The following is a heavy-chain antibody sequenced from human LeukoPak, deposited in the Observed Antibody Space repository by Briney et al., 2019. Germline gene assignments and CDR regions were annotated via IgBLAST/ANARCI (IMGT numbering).Heavy chain of an antibody. D-gene: IGHD3-3*01. CDR2: MNPNSGNT. V-gene: IGHV1-8*01. Sequence: GASVKVSCKASGYTFTSYDINWVRQATGQGLEWMGWMNPNSGNTGYAQKFQGRVTMTRNTSISTAYMELSSLRSEDTAVYYCARVRDPTYYDFWSGYYSYYYYGMDVWGQGTTVTVSS. CDR3: ARVRDPTYYDFWSGYYSYYYYGMDV. CDR1: GYTFTSYD. J-gene: IGHJ6*02.